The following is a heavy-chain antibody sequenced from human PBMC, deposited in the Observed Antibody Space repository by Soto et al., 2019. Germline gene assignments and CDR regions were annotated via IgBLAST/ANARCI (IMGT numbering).Heavy chain of an antibody. J-gene: IGHJ3*02. D-gene: IGHD2-2*01. V-gene: IGHV4-61*01. Sequence: SETLSLTCTVSGGSVSSGSYYWSWIRQPPGKGLEWIGYNYYSGSTNYNPSLKSRVTISVDASKNQFSLKLSSVTAADTAVYYCARGEGYCSSTSCYGDAFDIWGQGTMVTVSS. CDR2: NYYSGST. CDR1: GGSVSSGSYY. CDR3: ARGEGYCSSTSCYGDAFDI.